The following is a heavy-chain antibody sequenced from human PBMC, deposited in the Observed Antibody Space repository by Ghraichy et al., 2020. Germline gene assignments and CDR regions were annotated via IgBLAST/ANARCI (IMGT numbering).Heavy chain of an antibody. Sequence: GESLNISCAASGFTFSSYGMHWVRQAPGKGLEWVAVIWYDGSNKYYADSVKGRFTISRDNSKNTLYLQMNSLRAEDTAVYYCARDLMEIGKDAETYYYGSGPDYWGQGTLVTVSS. CDR2: IWYDGSNK. CDR3: ARDLMEIGKDAETYYYGSGPDY. D-gene: IGHD3-10*01. CDR1: GFTFSSYG. J-gene: IGHJ4*02. V-gene: IGHV3-33*01.